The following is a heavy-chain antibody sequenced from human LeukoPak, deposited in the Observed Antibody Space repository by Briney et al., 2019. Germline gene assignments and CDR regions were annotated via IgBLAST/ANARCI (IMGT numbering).Heavy chain of an antibody. CDR2: ISSSGNTT. CDR3: AKDPGGLYSGYDLSYYYYMDV. J-gene: IGHJ6*03. CDR1: EFTVSSKY. Sequence: GGSLRLSCAASEFTVSSKYMTWVRQAPGKGLECVSYISSSGNTTYHADSVKGRFTISRDNAKNSLYLQMNSLRAEDTAVYYCAKDPGGLYSGYDLSYYYYMDVWGKGTTVTVSS. V-gene: IGHV3-48*04. D-gene: IGHD5-12*01.